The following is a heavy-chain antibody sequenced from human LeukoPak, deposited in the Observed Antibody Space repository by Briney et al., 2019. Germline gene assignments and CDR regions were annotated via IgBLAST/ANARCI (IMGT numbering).Heavy chain of an antibody. Sequence: GGSLRLPCAASGFTFSSYWMHWVRQAPGKGLVWVSRINSDGSSTSYADSVKGRFTISRDNAKNTLYLQMNSLRAEDTAVYYCARAGYYDFWSGYYGYYYYYYMDVWGKGTTVTVSS. CDR1: GFTFSSYW. D-gene: IGHD3-3*01. V-gene: IGHV3-74*01. J-gene: IGHJ6*03. CDR3: ARAGYYDFWSGYYGYYYYYYMDV. CDR2: INSDGSST.